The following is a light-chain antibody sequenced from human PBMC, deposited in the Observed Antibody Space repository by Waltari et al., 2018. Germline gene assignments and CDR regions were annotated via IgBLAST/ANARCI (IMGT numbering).Light chain of an antibody. CDR1: SSDVGGYNY. J-gene: IGLJ3*02. Sequence: QSALTQPASASGSPGQSVTISCTGTSSDVGGYNYVSWYQQHPGKAPKLMIYDVSNRPSGVSIRFSGSKSGNTASLTISGLQAEDEADYYCSSYTTSSTRVFGGGTKLTVL. V-gene: IGLV2-14*03. CDR3: SSYTTSSTRV. CDR2: DVS.